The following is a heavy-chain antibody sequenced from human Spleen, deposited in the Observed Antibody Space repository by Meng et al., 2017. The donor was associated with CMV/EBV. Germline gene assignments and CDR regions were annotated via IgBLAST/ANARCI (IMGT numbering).Heavy chain of an antibody. CDR3: ARGLRAAAATFDY. Sequence: KASGYTFTSYAMNWVRQAPGQGLEWMGWINTNTGNPTYAQGFTGRFVFSLDTSVSTAYLQISSLKAEDTAVYYCARGLRAAAATFDYWGQGTLVTVSS. CDR1: GYTFTSYA. CDR2: INTNTGNP. J-gene: IGHJ4*02. D-gene: IGHD6-13*01. V-gene: IGHV7-4-1*02.